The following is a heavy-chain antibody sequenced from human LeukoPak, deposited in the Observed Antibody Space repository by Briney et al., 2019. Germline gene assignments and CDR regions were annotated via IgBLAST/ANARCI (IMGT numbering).Heavy chain of an antibody. CDR1: GHSFTNCW. D-gene: IGHD3-10*01. CDR3: ARPPRMCGKCWFTFGY. V-gene: IGHV5-51*01. J-gene: IGHJ4*02. Sequence: GESLKISCKGSGHSFTNCWIVWVRQMPGKGLEWMGIIYPGDSDTRYSPSFQGQVTISADKSISTAYLQWSSLKASDTATYYCARPPRMCGKCWFTFGYWGQGTLVTVPS. CDR2: IYPGDSDT.